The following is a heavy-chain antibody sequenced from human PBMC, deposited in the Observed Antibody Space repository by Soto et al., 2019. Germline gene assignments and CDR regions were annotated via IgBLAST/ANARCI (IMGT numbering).Heavy chain of an antibody. V-gene: IGHV2-5*02. CDR1: GFSLNTSGVG. D-gene: IGHD3-3*01. J-gene: IGHJ4*02. CDR3: AHRVLRTVFGLVTTTAIYFDF. CDR2: IYWDDDK. Sequence: QITLKESGPTVVKPTETLTLTCTFSGFSLNTSGVGVGWVRQSPGKAPEWLALIYWDDDKRYSTSLNSRLIITKDTSQNQVVLTMANVDPADTATYYCAHRVLRTVFGLVTTTAIYFDFWGPGTPVVVSS.